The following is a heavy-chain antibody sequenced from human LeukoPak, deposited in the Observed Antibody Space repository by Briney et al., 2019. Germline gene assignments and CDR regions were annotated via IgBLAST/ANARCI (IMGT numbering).Heavy chain of an antibody. CDR3: ERDFESVRLWLAKVPRGPGWFDP. J-gene: IGHJ5*02. V-gene: IGHV1-69*04. D-gene: IGHD5-18*01. CDR1: GGTFSSYA. CDR2: IIPILGIA. Sequence: ASVKVSCKASGGTFSSYAISWVRQAPGQGLEWMGRIIPILGIANYAQKFQGRVTITADKSTSTAYMELSSLRSEDTAVYYCERDFESVRLWLAKVPRGPGWFDPWGQGTLVTVSS.